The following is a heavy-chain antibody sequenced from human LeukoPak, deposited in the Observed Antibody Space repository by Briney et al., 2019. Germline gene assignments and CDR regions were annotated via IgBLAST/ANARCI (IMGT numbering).Heavy chain of an antibody. J-gene: IGHJ6*03. Sequence: GGSLRLSCVASGFTFSSYAMSWVRQAPGKGLEWVSAISGSGGSTYYADSVKGRFTISRDNSKNTLYLQMNSLRAEDTAVYYCAKGSTKAYCSGGSCYRSIYYYMDVWGKGTTVTVSS. CDR1: GFTFSSYA. D-gene: IGHD2-15*01. V-gene: IGHV3-23*01. CDR3: AKGSTKAYCSGGSCYRSIYYYMDV. CDR2: ISGSGGST.